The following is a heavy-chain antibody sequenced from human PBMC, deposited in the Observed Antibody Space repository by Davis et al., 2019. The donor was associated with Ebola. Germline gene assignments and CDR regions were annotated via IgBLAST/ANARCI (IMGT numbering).Heavy chain of an antibody. V-gene: IGHV1-8*02. CDR1: GGTFSSYA. J-gene: IGHJ3*02. CDR3: ARGYSGSPRPFDI. Sequence: ASVKVSCKASGGTFSSYAISWVRQAPGQGLEWMGWMNPSSGNTGYAQKFQGRVTMTRNTSISTAYMELSSLRSEDTAVYYCARGYSGSPRPFDIWGQGTMVTVSS. D-gene: IGHD1-26*01. CDR2: MNPSSGNT.